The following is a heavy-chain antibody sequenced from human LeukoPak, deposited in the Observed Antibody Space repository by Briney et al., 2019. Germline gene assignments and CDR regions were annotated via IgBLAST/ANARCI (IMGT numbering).Heavy chain of an antibody. Sequence: PSETLSLTCGVSGGFVSSTNWWTWVRQPPGKGLEWIGEVHLDGRNNYIPSLESRLTLSVDLSETHISLKLTSLSAADTAVYYCAREGGFYRPLDNSGQGILVTVSS. CDR1: GGFVSSTNW. CDR3: AREGGFYRPLDN. D-gene: IGHD3-22*01. J-gene: IGHJ4*02. CDR2: VHLDGRN. V-gene: IGHV4-4*02.